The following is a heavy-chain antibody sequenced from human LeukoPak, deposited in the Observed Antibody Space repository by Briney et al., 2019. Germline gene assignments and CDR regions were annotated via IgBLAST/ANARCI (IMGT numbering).Heavy chain of an antibody. CDR1: GFTFINYW. V-gene: IGHV3-74*01. CDR2: INGVGTTI. J-gene: IGHJ4*02. Sequence: GGSLRLSCAASGFTFINYWMHWVRQAPGKGLVWVSRINGVGTTISYADSVMGRFTISRDNAKNTLYLQMNSLRAEDTAVYYCAKEAAGADFDYWGQGTLVTVPP. D-gene: IGHD6-13*01. CDR3: AKEAAGADFDY.